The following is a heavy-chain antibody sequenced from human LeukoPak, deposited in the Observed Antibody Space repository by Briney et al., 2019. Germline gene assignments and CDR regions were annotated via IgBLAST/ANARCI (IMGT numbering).Heavy chain of an antibody. Sequence: GASVKVSCKASGYTFTSYAMHWVRQAPGQGLEWMGWITPSGGTNYPQKFQGRLAITRDTSITTAYMDLSRLTSDDTAVYYCARDRYGDGFAHFDYWGQGALVTVFS. J-gene: IGHJ4*02. V-gene: IGHV1-2*02. CDR2: ITPSGGT. CDR3: ARDRYGDGFAHFDY. D-gene: IGHD5-18*01. CDR1: GYTFTSYA.